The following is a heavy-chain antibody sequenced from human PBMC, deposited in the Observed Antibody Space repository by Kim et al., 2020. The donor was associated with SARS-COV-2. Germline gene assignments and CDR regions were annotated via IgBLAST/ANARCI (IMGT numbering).Heavy chain of an antibody. D-gene: IGHD6-13*01. CDR1: GFTFSNAW. V-gene: IGHV3-15*01. CDR3: TTVDRGVAAAGIDAHSGAFDI. J-gene: IGHJ3*02. Sequence: GGSLRLSCAASGFTFSNAWMSWVRQAPGKGLEWVGRIKSKTDGGTTDYAAPVKGRFTISRDDSKNTLYLQMNSLKTEDTAVYYCTTVDRGVAAAGIDAHSGAFDIWGQGTMVTVSS. CDR2: IKSKTDGGTT.